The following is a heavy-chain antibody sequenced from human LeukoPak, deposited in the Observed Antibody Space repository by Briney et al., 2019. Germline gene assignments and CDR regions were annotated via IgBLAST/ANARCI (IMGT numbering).Heavy chain of an antibody. CDR2: INHSRGT. V-gene: IGHV4-34*01. D-gene: IGHD5-24*01. CDR3: ARGLGEGYPDS. CDR1: GGSFNRFY. Sequence: SETLSLTCAVHGGSFNRFYWTWMRQAPGKGPEWIGEINHSRGTSYTASLWSRVTISQDTSKNQFSLKLTSVTAADTAVYYCARGLGEGYPDSWGQGTLVIVSS. J-gene: IGHJ4*02.